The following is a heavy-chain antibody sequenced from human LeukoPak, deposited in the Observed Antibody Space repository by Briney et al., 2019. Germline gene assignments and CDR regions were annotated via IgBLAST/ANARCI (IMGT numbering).Heavy chain of an antibody. CDR2: MNPNSGNT. D-gene: IGHD6-6*01. Sequence: ASVKVSCKASGYTFTSYDINWVRQATGQGLEWMGWMNPNSGNTGYAQKFQGRVTMTRNTSISTAYMELSSLRSEDTAVYYCARGRSKRIAARPFYYYYHMDVWGKGTTVTVSS. V-gene: IGHV1-8*01. CDR3: ARGRSKRIAARPFYYYYHMDV. J-gene: IGHJ6*03. CDR1: GYTFTSYD.